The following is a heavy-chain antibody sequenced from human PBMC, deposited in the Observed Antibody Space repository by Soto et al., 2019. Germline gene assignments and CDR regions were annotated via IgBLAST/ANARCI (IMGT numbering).Heavy chain of an antibody. Sequence: EVQLVESGGGLVKPGGSLRLSCAASGFTFSSYSMNWVRQAPGKGLEWVSSISSSSSYIYYADSVKGRFTISRDNAKNSLYLQMNSLRAEDTAVYYCARRIVVVTAKGGYYYYGMDVWGQGTTVTVSS. J-gene: IGHJ6*02. D-gene: IGHD2-21*02. CDR3: ARRIVVVTAKGGYYYYGMDV. CDR2: ISSSSSYI. CDR1: GFTFSSYS. V-gene: IGHV3-21*01.